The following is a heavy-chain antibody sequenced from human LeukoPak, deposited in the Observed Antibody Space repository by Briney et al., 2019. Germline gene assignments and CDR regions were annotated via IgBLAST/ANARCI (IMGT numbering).Heavy chain of an antibody. CDR2: IYTSGST. CDR1: GGSFSGYY. V-gene: IGHV4-59*10. D-gene: IGHD6-19*01. J-gene: IGHJ3*02. Sequence: SETLSLTCAVYGGSFSGYYWSWIRQPAGKGLEWIGRIYTSGSTNYNPSLKSRVTMSVDTSKNQFSLKLSSVTAADTAVYYCARVPSSGWYEGAFDIWGQGTMVTVSS. CDR3: ARVPSSGWYEGAFDI.